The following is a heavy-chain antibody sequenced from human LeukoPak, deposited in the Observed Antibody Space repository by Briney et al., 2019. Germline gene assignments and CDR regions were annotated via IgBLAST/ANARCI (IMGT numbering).Heavy chain of an antibody. D-gene: IGHD1-26*01. CDR1: GFTFRNYE. J-gene: IGHJ4*02. CDR2: IRGGGSPI. Sequence: GGSLRLSCAASGFTFRNYEMNWVRQAPGKGLEWVSYIRGGGSPIYYADSVRGRFTISRDNAKNSLYLQMNSLTTEDTALYYCAKARWEPNFDYWGQGTLVTVSS. V-gene: IGHV3-48*03. CDR3: AKARWEPNFDY.